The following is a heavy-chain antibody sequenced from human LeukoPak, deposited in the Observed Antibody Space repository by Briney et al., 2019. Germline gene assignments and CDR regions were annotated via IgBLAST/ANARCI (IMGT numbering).Heavy chain of an antibody. V-gene: IGHV4-59*07. CDR2: IYYSRHT. Sequence: SDPLTLMCTLCGDSISSYYWRWIREPTGKGLEWIGDIYYSRHTNYNPGLKCRVTISIDTSKYQFSVNLRTVTASDTAVYYCARGASAYSYGWGERALVTASP. CDR1: GDSISSYY. J-gene: IGHJ4*02. D-gene: IGHD5-18*01. CDR3: ARGASAYSYG.